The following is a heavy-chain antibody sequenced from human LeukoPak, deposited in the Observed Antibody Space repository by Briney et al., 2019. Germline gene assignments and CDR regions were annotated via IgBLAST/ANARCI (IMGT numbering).Heavy chain of an antibody. Sequence: ASVKVSCKASGYSFTSNYIHWVRQAPGQGLEWMGMIYPRDGSTSYAQKFQGRVTMTRDTSTSTVYMELSSLRSEDTAVYYCAIPFPGGYSYGYVMSYWGQGTLVTVSS. J-gene: IGHJ4*02. V-gene: IGHV1-46*01. CDR1: GYSFTSNY. CDR2: IYPRDGST. CDR3: AIPFPGGYSYGYVMSY. D-gene: IGHD5-18*01.